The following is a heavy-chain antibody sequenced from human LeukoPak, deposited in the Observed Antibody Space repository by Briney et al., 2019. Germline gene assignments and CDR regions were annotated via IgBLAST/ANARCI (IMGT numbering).Heavy chain of an antibody. CDR2: IYYSGST. Sequence: PSETLSLTCTVSVGSISSSRYYCGWIRQPPGKGLEWIGCIYYSGSTSYNPSLNSRVSISADTSTNQFSLKLTSVTAADPAVYYCARGITIFGVVIIPNAFDIWGQGTMVTVSS. D-gene: IGHD3-3*01. J-gene: IGHJ3*02. CDR3: ARGITIFGVVIIPNAFDI. CDR1: VGSISSSRYY. V-gene: IGHV4-39*07.